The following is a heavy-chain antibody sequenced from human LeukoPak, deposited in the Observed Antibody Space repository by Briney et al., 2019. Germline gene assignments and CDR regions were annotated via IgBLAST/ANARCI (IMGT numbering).Heavy chain of an antibody. J-gene: IGHJ5*02. CDR1: GFTFSDHN. V-gene: IGHV3-72*01. CDR3: ARDAGWRLDP. CDR2: IRNKANNYLI. Sequence: GGSLRLSCAASGFTFSDHNMDWVRQAPGKGLECVGRIRNKANNYLIEDAASVRGRFTISRDDSKNSLFLQMNSLRAEDTAVYYCARDAGWRLDPWGQGTLVTVSS. D-gene: IGHD3-3*01.